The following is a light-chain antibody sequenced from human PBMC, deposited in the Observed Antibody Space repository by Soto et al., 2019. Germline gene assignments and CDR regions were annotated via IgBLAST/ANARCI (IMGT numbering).Light chain of an antibody. Sequence: EIVMTQSPGTLSVSPGERATLSCRAIQSVSIKLAWYQQKPGQAPRLLIYDTSTRATGIPARFSGSGSGTDFTLTISSLEPEDFAVYYCQQRSNWPPTWTFGQGTKVDIK. CDR2: DTS. V-gene: IGKV3-11*01. CDR3: QQRSNWPPTWT. CDR1: QSVSIK. J-gene: IGKJ1*01.